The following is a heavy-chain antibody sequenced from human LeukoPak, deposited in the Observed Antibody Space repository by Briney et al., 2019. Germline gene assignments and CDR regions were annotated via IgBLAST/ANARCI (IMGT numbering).Heavy chain of an antibody. CDR1: GFTFSSYA. CDR3: ANSDPDWDWFDP. Sequence: GALRLSCAASGFTFSSYAMSWVRQAPGKGLEWVSAISGSGGSTYYAGSVKGRFTISRDNSKNTLYLQMNSLRAEDTAVYYCANSDPDWDWFDPWGQGTLVTVSS. V-gene: IGHV3-23*01. D-gene: IGHD3/OR15-3a*01. CDR2: ISGSGGST. J-gene: IGHJ5*02.